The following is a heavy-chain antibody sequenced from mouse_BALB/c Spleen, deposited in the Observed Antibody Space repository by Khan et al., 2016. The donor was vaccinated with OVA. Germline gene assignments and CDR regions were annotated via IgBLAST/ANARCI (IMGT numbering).Heavy chain of an antibody. Sequence: QVQLQQSGPGLVAPSQSLSITCTVSGFSLTSYGVNWVRQPPGQGLEWLGVICGDGSTNYHSAPISRRIISKVNARSQVFLKLISVQTDDTATYYCAKCTPDYYSMDYWGQGASVPVSS. V-gene: IGHV2-3*01. CDR2: ICGDGST. CDR1: GFSLTSYG. CDR3: AKCTPDYYSMDY. J-gene: IGHJ4*01.